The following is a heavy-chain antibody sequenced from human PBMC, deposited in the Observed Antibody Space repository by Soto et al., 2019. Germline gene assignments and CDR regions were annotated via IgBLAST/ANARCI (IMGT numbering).Heavy chain of an antibody. J-gene: IGHJ4*02. CDR3: ATNAYGRPPSDS. Sequence: QVQLVQSGAEVKKTGSSVRVSCKASGGTFSGYCISWVRQAPGQGLEWMGGIIPTSSTTNYAQNFQGRVTITADDSTTTAPMELSSLISEDTAIYYCATNAYGRPPSDSWGQGSQVTVSS. CDR1: GGTFSGYC. V-gene: IGHV1-69*01. CDR2: IIPTSSTT. D-gene: IGHD4-17*01.